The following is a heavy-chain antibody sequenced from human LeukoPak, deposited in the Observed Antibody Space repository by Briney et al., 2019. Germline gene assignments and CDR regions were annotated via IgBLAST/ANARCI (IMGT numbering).Heavy chain of an antibody. J-gene: IGHJ4*02. CDR2: MYSGGST. CDR3: ARGHYDILTGYSPFDY. Sequence: GGSLRLSCAASGFTVSSDYMSWVRQAPGKGLEWVSVMYSGGSTYYADSVKGRFTISRDNSKNTLYLQMNSLRAEDTAVYYCARGHYDILTGYSPFDYWGQGTLVTVSS. CDR1: GFTVSSDY. D-gene: IGHD3-9*01. V-gene: IGHV3-53*01.